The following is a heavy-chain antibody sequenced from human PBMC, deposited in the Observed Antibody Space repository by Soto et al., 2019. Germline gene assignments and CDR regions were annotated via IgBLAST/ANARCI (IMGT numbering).Heavy chain of an antibody. CDR3: ARGLYGDYYFDY. Sequence: PXXTLSLPCAVYGGSFSGYYWRWILQPPGKGLEWIGEINHSGSTNYNPSLKSRVTISVDTSKNQFSLKLSSVTAADTAVYYCARGLYGDYYFDYWGQGTLVTVSS. CDR1: GGSFSGYY. CDR2: INHSGST. J-gene: IGHJ4*02. D-gene: IGHD4-17*01. V-gene: IGHV4-34*01.